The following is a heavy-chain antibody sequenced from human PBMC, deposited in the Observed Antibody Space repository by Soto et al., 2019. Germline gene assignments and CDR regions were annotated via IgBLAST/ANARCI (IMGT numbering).Heavy chain of an antibody. CDR3: ACGMTTDHPAPGGLDYYYGMDV. V-gene: IGHV1-69*13. Sequence: GASVKVSCKASGGTFSSYAISWVRQAPGQGLEWMGGIIPIFGTANYAQKFQGRVTITADESTSTAYMELSSLRSEDTAVYYCACGMTTDHPAPGGLDYYYGMDVWGQGTTVTDSS. CDR1: GGTFSSYA. CDR2: IIPIFGTA. D-gene: IGHD4-17*01. J-gene: IGHJ6*02.